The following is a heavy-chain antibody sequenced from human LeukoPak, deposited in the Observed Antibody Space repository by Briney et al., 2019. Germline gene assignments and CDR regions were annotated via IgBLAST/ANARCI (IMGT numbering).Heavy chain of an antibody. CDR2: ISSSSSTI. D-gene: IGHD6-19*01. J-gene: IGHJ4*02. V-gene: IGHV3-48*01. CDR1: GFTFSSYS. CDR3: ARVAGIAVAGASYYFDY. Sequence: PGGSLRLSCAASGFTFSSYSMNWVRQAPGKGLEWVSYISSSSSTIYYADPVKGRFTISRDNAKNSLYLQMNSLRAEDTAVYYCARVAGIAVAGASYYFDYWGQGTLVTVSS.